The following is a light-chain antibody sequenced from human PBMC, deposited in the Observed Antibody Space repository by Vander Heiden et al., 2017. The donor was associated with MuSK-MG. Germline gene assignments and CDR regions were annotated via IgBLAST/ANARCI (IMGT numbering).Light chain of an antibody. V-gene: IGLV1-40*01. CDR1: SSNIGAGYD. J-gene: IGLJ2*01. Sequence: QSVLTQPPSVSGAPGQRVTISCTGSSSNIGAGYDVHWYQQFPGAAPKPLIYGDTNRPSGVPDRFSGSKSGTSASLAITGLQAEEEADYYCQSYDSSMSSVVYGGGTKLTV. CDR2: GDT. CDR3: QSYDSSMSSVV.